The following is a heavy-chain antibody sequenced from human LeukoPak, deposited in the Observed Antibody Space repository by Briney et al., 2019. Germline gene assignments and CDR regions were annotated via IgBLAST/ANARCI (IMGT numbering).Heavy chain of an antibody. Sequence: PGGSLRLSCAASGFTVSNTYMSWVRQAPGKGLEWVSLIYSGGSTYYADSVKGRFTISRDNSMNTMFLQMNSLRAEGTAVYYCARVIAARHFDYWGQGALVTVSS. D-gene: IGHD6-6*01. CDR1: GFTVSNTY. CDR3: ARVIAARHFDY. CDR2: IYSGGST. V-gene: IGHV3-66*01. J-gene: IGHJ4*02.